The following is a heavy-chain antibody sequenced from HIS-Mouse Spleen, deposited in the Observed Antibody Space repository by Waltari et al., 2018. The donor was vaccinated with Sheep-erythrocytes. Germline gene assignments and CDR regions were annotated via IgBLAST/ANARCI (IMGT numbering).Heavy chain of an antibody. Sequence: EVQLVESGGGLVKPGGSLRLSCAASGFTFSSYSMNWVRQAPGKGLEWVSSISSSSSYIYYADSVKGRFTISRDNTKNSLYLQMNSLRAEDTAVYYCARDSTSDAFDIWGQGTMVTVSS. CDR2: ISSSSSYI. CDR1: GFTFSSYS. J-gene: IGHJ3*02. D-gene: IGHD6-6*01. V-gene: IGHV3-21*01. CDR3: ARDSTSDAFDI.